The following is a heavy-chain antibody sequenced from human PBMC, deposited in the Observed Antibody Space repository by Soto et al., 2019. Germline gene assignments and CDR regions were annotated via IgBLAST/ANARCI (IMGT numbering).Heavy chain of an antibody. J-gene: IGHJ4*02. V-gene: IGHV3-30-3*01. D-gene: IGHD6-13*01. Sequence: QVQLVESGGGVVQPGRSLRLSCAASGFTFSSYARHWVRQAPGKGLEWVAVISYDGSNKYYADSVKGRFTISRDNSKNTLYLQMNSLRAEDTAVYYCASALAAERYYFDYWGQGTLVTVSS. CDR3: ASALAAERYYFDY. CDR2: ISYDGSNK. CDR1: GFTFSSYA.